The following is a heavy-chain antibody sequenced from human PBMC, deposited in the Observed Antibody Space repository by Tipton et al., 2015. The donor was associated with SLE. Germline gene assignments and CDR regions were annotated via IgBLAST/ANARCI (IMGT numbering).Heavy chain of an antibody. D-gene: IGHD5-18*01. CDR1: GFSFVSYW. J-gene: IGHJ6*04. CDR3: ARGGAGTAMVKDYYYYVMVV. CDR2: INSDGSST. V-gene: IGHV3-74*01. Sequence: SLRLSCAASGFSFVSYWMHWVRQAPGKGLVWVSRINSDGSSTSYAASVEGRFTISRDNAKNTLYLQMNSLRAEDTAVYYCARGGAGTAMVKDYYYYVMVVWGKGTTVTVSS.